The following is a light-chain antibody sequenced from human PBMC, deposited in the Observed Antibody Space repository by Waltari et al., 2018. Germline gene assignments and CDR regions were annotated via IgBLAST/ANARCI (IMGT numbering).Light chain of an antibody. CDR3: AVWDDSLNGWV. V-gene: IGLV1-44*01. CDR2: RNN. Sequence: QSVLTQPPSASGTPGQRVPIPCSGSSSNIGLNTVNWYQQLPGTAPKLLIYRNNQRPSGVPDRFSGSKSGTSASLAISGLQSEDEADYYCAVWDDSLNGWVFGGGTKLTVL. CDR1: SSNIGLNT. J-gene: IGLJ3*02.